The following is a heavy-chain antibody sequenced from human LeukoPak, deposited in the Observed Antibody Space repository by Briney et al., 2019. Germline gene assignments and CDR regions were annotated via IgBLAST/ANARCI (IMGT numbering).Heavy chain of an antibody. CDR2: ISYDENNK. D-gene: IGHD1-26*01. CDR1: GFTFSTYG. Sequence: PGGSLRLSCAASGFTFSTYGMHWVRQAPGKGLEWVAVISYDENNKYYADSVKGRFTISRDNSKNTLYLQMNSLRAEDTAVYYCAKGGWLDNWGQRTLVTVSS. J-gene: IGHJ4*02. CDR3: AKGGWLDN. V-gene: IGHV3-30*18.